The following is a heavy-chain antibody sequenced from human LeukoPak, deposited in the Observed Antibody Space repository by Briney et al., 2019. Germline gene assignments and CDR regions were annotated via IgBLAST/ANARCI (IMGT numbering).Heavy chain of an antibody. CDR1: GYTFTGCC. CDR2: INPNSGGT. Sequence: ASVKVSCKASGYTFTGCCMHWVRQAPGQGLEWMGWINPNSGGTNYAQKFQGRVTMTRDTSISTAYMGLSRLRSDDTAVYYCARDPSGWELPTDYWGQGTLVTVSS. D-gene: IGHD1-26*01. J-gene: IGHJ4*02. V-gene: IGHV1-2*02. CDR3: ARDPSGWELPTDY.